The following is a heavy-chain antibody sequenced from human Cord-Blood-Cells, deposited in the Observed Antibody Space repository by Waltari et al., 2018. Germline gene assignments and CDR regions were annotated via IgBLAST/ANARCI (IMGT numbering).Heavy chain of an antibody. Sequence: EVQLVQSGAEVKKPGESLKISCKGSGYSFTSYWLGWVRQMPGQGLAGMGIIFPGDSDTRYSPSVQGQVTISADKSISTAYLQWSSLKASDTAMYYCARHGVSSSSSYYYYMDVWGKGTTVTVSS. D-gene: IGHD6-6*01. CDR3: ARHGVSSSSSYYYYMDV. V-gene: IGHV5-51*01. CDR1: GYSFTSYW. CDR2: IFPGDSDT. J-gene: IGHJ6*03.